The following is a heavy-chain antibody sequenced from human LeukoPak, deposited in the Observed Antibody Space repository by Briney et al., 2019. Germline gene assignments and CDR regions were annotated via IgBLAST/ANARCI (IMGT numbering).Heavy chain of an antibody. V-gene: IGHV3-7*01. CDR3: ARANYYGSGSDY. J-gene: IGHJ4*02. CDR2: IRQDGSEK. CDR1: GFSFSSYW. D-gene: IGHD3-10*01. Sequence: PGGSRRLSCASSGFSFSSYWMSLVRQAPGKGLEWVANIRQDGSEKYYLDSVKGRFTISRDNAKDSVHLQMNSLRAEDTAVYYCARANYYGSGSDYWGQGTLVTVSS.